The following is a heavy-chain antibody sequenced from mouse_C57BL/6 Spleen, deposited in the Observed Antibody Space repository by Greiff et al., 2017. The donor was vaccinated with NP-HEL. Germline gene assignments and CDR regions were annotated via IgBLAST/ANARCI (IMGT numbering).Heavy chain of an antibody. V-gene: IGHV5-9*01. CDR1: GFTFSSYT. CDR3: AKSWDVRYFDV. D-gene: IGHD4-1*01. Sequence: EVMLVESGGGLVKPGGSLKLSCAASGFTFSSYTMSWVRQTPEKRLEWVATISGGGGNTYYPDSVKGRFTISRDNAKNTLYLQMSSLRSEDTALYYCAKSWDVRYFDVWGTGTTVTVSS. J-gene: IGHJ1*03. CDR2: ISGGGGNT.